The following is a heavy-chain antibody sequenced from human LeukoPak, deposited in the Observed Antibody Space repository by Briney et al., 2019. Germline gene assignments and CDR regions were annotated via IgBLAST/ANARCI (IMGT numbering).Heavy chain of an antibody. V-gene: IGHV4-34*01. J-gene: IGHJ6*03. CDR1: GGSFSGYY. CDR3: ARTYDINRPYYMDV. D-gene: IGHD3-9*01. CDR2: INHSGST. Sequence: SETLSLTCAVYGGSFSGYYWSWIRQPPGKGLEWIGEINHSGSTNYNPSLKSRVTISVDTSKNQFSLKLSSVTAADTAVYYRARTYDINRPYYMDVWGKGTTVTVSS.